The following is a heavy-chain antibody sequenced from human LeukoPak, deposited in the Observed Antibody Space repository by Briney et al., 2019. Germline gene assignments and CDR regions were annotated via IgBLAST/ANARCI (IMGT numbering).Heavy chain of an antibody. V-gene: IGHV5-51*01. Sequence: GESLKISCRGSGYSFSNYWIGWVRQTPGKGLEWMGIIYPGDSDTRYSPSFQGQVTISADKSISTAYVQWSSLKASDTAMYYCARRDDSSGYCDYWGQGTLVTVSS. CDR2: IYPGDSDT. CDR3: ARRDDSSGYCDY. D-gene: IGHD3-22*01. J-gene: IGHJ4*02. CDR1: GYSFSNYW.